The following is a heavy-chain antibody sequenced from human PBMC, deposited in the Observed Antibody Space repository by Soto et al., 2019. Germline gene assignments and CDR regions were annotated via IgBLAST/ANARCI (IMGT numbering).Heavy chain of an antibody. CDR2: IWYDGSNK. J-gene: IGHJ3*02. Sequence: QVQLVESGGGVVQPGRSLRLSCAASGFTFSSYGMHWVRQAPGKGLEWVAVIWYDGSNKYYADSVKGRFTISRDNSKNTPYLQMNSLRAEDTAVYYCARDEYAFDIWGQGTMVTVSS. CDR1: GFTFSSYG. V-gene: IGHV3-33*01. CDR3: ARDEYAFDI.